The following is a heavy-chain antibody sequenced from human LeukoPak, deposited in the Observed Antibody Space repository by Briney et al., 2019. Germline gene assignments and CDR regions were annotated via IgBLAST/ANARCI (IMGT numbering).Heavy chain of an antibody. CDR2: IKQDGSEK. Sequence: QPGGSLRLSCAASGFTFSSYWMSWVRQAPGKGLEWVANIKQDGSEKYYVDSVKGRFTISRDNAKNSLYLQMNSLRAEDTAVYYCARVATPHPYYYYYMDVWGKGTTVTVSS. CDR3: ARVATPHPYYYYYMDV. J-gene: IGHJ6*03. CDR1: GFTFSSYW. V-gene: IGHV3-7*01.